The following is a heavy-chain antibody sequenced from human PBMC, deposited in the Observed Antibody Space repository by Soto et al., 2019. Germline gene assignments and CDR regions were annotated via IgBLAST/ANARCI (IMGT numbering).Heavy chain of an antibody. V-gene: IGHV4-30-4*01. CDR1: GGSINTGHYY. CDR3: ARGYYFGSGSLHWFDP. Sequence: QVQLQESGPGLVKPSQTLSLTCTVSGGSINTGHYYWSWIRQSPGKGLEWIGYVYFSGSTYSNPSLRSRLKMSIDTSKNQSSLNLASVTAADTAVYFCARGYYFGSGSLHWFDPWGQGTLVTVSS. CDR2: VYFSGST. J-gene: IGHJ5*02. D-gene: IGHD3-10*01.